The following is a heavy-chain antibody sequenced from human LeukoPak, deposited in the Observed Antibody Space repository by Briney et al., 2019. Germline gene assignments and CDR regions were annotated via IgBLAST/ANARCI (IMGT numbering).Heavy chain of an antibody. CDR1: GYTFTGYY. Sequence: ASVKVSCKASGYTFTGYYMHWVRQAPGQGLEWIARIDPDSGGTNYAQKFQGRVTMTRDTSISTAYMELSRLRSDDTAVYYCASEEQLVRGGNWFDPWGQGTLVTVSS. V-gene: IGHV1-2*06. D-gene: IGHD6-13*01. J-gene: IGHJ5*02. CDR2: IDPDSGGT. CDR3: ASEEQLVRGGNWFDP.